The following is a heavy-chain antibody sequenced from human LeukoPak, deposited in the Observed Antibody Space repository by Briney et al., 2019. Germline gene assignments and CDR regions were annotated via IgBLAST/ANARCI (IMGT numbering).Heavy chain of an antibody. Sequence: GGSLRLSCAASGFTLDKFWMTWVRQAPGKGLEWVSYISSSGSTIYYADSVKGRFTISRDNAKNSLYLQMNSLRAEDTAVYYCARDGDGIYQPFDLWGRGTLVTVSS. V-gene: IGHV3-48*04. CDR1: GFTLDKFW. J-gene: IGHJ2*01. D-gene: IGHD3-9*01. CDR2: ISSSGSTI. CDR3: ARDGDGIYQPFDL.